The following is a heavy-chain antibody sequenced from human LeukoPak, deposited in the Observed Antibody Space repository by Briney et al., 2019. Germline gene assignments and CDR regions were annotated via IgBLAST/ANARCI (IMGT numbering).Heavy chain of an antibody. CDR2: IHSDGSST. Sequence: GGSLRLSCAASGFTLSSCAMSWVRQAPGKGLAWVSRIHSDGSSTSYADSVKGRFTISRDNAKNTLYLQMNSLRAEDTAVYYCAREGESRGAFDIWGQGTMVTVSS. CDR3: AREGESRGAFDI. J-gene: IGHJ3*02. CDR1: GFTLSSCA. D-gene: IGHD3-10*01. V-gene: IGHV3-74*01.